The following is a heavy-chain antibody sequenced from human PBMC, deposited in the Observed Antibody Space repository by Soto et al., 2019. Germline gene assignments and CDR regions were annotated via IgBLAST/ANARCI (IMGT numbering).Heavy chain of an antibody. CDR3: ARSIVVVTALDY. CDR1: GYTFTSYA. Sequence: QVQLVQSGAEEKKPGASVKVSCKASGYTFTSYAMHWVRQAPGQRLEWMGWINAGNCNTKYSQKFQGRVTMTRDTSASTPYMELSSLRSEDTAVYYCARSIVVVTALDYWGQGTLVTVSS. V-gene: IGHV1-3*05. J-gene: IGHJ4*02. CDR2: INAGNCNT. D-gene: IGHD2-21*02.